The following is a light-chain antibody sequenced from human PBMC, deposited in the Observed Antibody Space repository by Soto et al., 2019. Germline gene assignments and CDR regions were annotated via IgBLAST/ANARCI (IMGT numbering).Light chain of an antibody. CDR3: SSYTSSSTRV. CDR2: EVS. CDR1: SSDVGRYNS. J-gene: IGLJ3*02. Sequence: QSALTQPASVSGSPGQSITISCTGTSSDVGRYNSVSWYQHHPGKAPKLMIYEVSNRPSGVSNRFSGSKSGNTASLTISGLQAEDEAYYYCSSYTSSSTRVFGGGTKLTVL. V-gene: IGLV2-14*01.